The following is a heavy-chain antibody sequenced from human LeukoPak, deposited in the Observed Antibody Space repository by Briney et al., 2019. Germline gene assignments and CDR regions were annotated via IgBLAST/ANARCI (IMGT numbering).Heavy chain of an antibody. D-gene: IGHD2-8*01. J-gene: IGHJ4*02. CDR2: ISSSSSYI. V-gene: IGHV3-21*01. CDR1: GFTFSSYS. CDR3: ARGVGWYYFDY. Sequence: GGSLRLYCAASGFTFSSYSMNWGRQAPGKGLEWVSSISSSSSYIYYADSVKGRFTISRDNAKNSLYLQMNSLRAEDTAVYYCARGVGWYYFDYWGQGTLVTVSS.